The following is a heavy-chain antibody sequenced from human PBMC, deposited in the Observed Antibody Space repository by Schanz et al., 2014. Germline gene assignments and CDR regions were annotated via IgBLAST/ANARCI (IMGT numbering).Heavy chain of an antibody. J-gene: IGHJ6*02. CDR3: AKGMGYCSGGTCYDYYYYGLDV. CDR2: ISNDGSIK. V-gene: IGHV3-30*19. CDR1: GFTFSSYG. Sequence: QVQLVESGGGVVQFGRSLRLSCVASGFTFSSYGMHWVRQAPGKGLEWVAVISNDGSIKYYADSVEGRFTISRDNSENTLYLQMNSLSADDTAVCYCAKGMGYCSGGTCYDYYYYGLDVWGQGTTVTVSS. D-gene: IGHD2-15*01.